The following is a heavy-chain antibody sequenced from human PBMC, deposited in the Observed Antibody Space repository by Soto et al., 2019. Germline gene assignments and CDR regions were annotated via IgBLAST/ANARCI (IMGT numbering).Heavy chain of an antibody. CDR2: IWYDRSNK. V-gene: IGHV3-33*01. CDR3: ARGWFGELFHGYYGINV. D-gene: IGHD3-10*01. CDR1: GFTFSSYG. Sequence: LRLSCAASGFTFSSYGMHWVRQAPGKGLEWVAVIWYDRSNKYYADSVKGRFTISRDNSKNTLYLQMNSLRAEDTVLYYWARGWFGELFHGYYGINVWGQGTTVTVSS. J-gene: IGHJ6*02.